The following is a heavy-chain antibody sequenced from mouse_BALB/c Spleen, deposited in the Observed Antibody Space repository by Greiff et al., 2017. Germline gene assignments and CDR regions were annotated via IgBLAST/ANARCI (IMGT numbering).Heavy chain of an antibody. Sequence: ESGPGLVKPSQSLSLTCSVTGYSITSGYYWNWIRQFPGNKLEWMGYISYDGSNNYNPSLKNRISITRDTSKNQFFLKLNSVTTEDTATYYCATGYGNPFDYWGQGTTLTVSS. J-gene: IGHJ2*01. CDR3: ATGYGNPFDY. V-gene: IGHV3-6*02. D-gene: IGHD2-1*01. CDR1: GYSITSGYY. CDR2: ISYDGSN.